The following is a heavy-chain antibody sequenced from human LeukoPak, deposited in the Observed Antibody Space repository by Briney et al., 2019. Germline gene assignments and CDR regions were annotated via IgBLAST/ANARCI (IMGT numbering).Heavy chain of an antibody. V-gene: IGHV4-39*01. Sequence: PSETLSLTCTVSGGSISSSSYYWGWIRQPPGKGLEWIGSIYYSGSTYYNPSLKSRVTISVDTSKNQFSLKLSSVTAADTAAYYCARGKAAWYSSSWSQRGIYFDYWGQGTLVTVSS. D-gene: IGHD6-13*01. CDR2: IYYSGST. J-gene: IGHJ4*02. CDR1: GGSISSSSYY. CDR3: ARGKAAWYSSSWSQRGIYFDY.